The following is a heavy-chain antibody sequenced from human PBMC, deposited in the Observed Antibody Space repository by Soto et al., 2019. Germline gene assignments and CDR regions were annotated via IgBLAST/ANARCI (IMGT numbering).Heavy chain of an antibody. CDR1: GFTFSSYG. CDR2: IWYDGSNK. Sequence: PGGSLRLSCAASGFTFSSYGMHWVRQAPGKGLEWVAVIWYDGSNKYYADSVKGRFTTSRDNSKNSVYLEMDSLRAEDTALYYCARDVDADFRTDFDYWGRGTLVTVSS. CDR3: ARDVDADFRTDFDY. V-gene: IGHV3-33*01. J-gene: IGHJ4*02. D-gene: IGHD4-17*01.